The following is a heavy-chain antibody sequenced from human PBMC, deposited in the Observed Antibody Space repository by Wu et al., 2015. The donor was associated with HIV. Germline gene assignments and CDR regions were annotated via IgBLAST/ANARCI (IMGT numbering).Heavy chain of an antibody. CDR3: ARDIGLNYYGSGSSLYGMDV. V-gene: IGHV1-8*01. CDR2: MNPNSGNT. D-gene: IGHD3-10*01. Sequence: QVQLVQSGAEVKKPGASVKVSCKASGYTFTSYDVNWVRQATGQGLEWMGWMNPNSGNTGYAQKFQGRVTMTRNTSISTAYMELSSLRSEDTAVYYCARDIGLNYYGSGSSLYGMDVWAKGPRSPSP. CDR1: GYTFTSYD. J-gene: IGHJ6*02.